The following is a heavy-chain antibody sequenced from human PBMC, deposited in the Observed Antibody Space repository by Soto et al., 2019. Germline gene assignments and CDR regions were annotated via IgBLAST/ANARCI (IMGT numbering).Heavy chain of an antibody. J-gene: IGHJ4*02. CDR3: ANAPYLGIAVAGTFY. CDR2: ISYDGSNK. CDR1: GFTFSSYG. D-gene: IGHD6-19*01. V-gene: IGHV3-30*18. Sequence: GGSLRLSCAASGFTFSSYGMHWVRQAPGKGLEWVAVISYDGSNKYYADSVKGRFTISRDNSKNTLYLQMNSLRAEDTAVYYCANAPYLGIAVAGTFYWGQGTLVTVSS.